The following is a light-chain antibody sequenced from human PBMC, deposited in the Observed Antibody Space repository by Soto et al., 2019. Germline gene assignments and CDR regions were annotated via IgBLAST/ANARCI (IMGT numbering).Light chain of an antibody. CDR2: WAS. Sequence: DTVMTQSPDSLAVSLGERATINCKSSQSVLYSSDKKNYLAWYQQKSGQPPKLLIYWASIRESGVPERFSGSGSGTDFTLTISGLQAEDVAIYFCQQYYTSITFGQGTRLEIK. CDR3: QQYYTSIT. CDR1: QSVLYSSDKKNY. V-gene: IGKV4-1*01. J-gene: IGKJ5*01.